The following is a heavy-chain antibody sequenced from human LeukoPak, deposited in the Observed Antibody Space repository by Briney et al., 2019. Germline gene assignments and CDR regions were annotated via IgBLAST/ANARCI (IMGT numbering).Heavy chain of an antibody. CDR3: ARVVNVGRSGSLWGSFVPRGYFQH. D-gene: IGHD5-12*01. CDR2: IYYSGST. CDR1: GGSISSSSYY. Sequence: PSETLSLTCTVSGGSISSSSYYWGWIRQPPGKGLEWIGSIYYSGSTYYNPSLMSRVTISVDMSKNQFSLKLSSVTAADTAVYYCARVVNVGRSGSLWGSFVPRGYFQHWGQGTLVTVSS. J-gene: IGHJ1*01. V-gene: IGHV4-39*07.